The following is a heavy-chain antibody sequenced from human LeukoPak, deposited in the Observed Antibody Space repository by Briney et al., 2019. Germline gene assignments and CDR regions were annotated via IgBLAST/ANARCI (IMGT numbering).Heavy chain of an antibody. V-gene: IGHV3-23*01. J-gene: IGHJ4*02. Sequence: GGSLRLSCAASGFTFSRNAMTWVRQAPGKGPEWVSFISDSGGITYYADSVKGRFTISRDNSKNTLYLQMNSLRAEDTAVYYCAKNTQYSGYYDCWGQGTLVAVSS. CDR3: AKNTQYSGYYDC. CDR2: ISDSGGIT. D-gene: IGHD6-6*01. CDR1: GFTFSRNA.